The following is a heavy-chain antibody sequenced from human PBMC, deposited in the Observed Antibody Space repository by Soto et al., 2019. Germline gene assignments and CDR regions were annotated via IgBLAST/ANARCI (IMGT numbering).Heavy chain of an antibody. V-gene: IGHV1-46*01. Sequence: ASVKVSCKASGYTFTSYYMHWVRQAPGQGLEWMGIINPSGGSTSYAQKFQGRVTMTRDTSTSTVYMELSSLRSEDTAVYYCARDVWSTMVRGVSWFDPWGQGTLVTVSS. D-gene: IGHD3-10*01. CDR1: GYTFTSYY. CDR2: INPSGGST. CDR3: ARDVWSTMVRGVSWFDP. J-gene: IGHJ5*02.